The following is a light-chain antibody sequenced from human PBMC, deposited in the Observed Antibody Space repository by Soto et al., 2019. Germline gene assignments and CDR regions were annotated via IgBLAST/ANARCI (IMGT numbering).Light chain of an antibody. V-gene: IGKV3-20*01. CDR3: QQYGSSPRT. J-gene: IGKJ1*01. CDR1: QSVRSSY. CDR2: GAS. Sequence: EIVLTQSPGTLSLSPGERATLSYRASQSVRSSYFAWYQQTPGQAPRLLIYGASSRAPGIPDRFSGSGSGTDFTLTIRRLEPEDFAVYYCQQYGSSPRTFGQGTKVEIK.